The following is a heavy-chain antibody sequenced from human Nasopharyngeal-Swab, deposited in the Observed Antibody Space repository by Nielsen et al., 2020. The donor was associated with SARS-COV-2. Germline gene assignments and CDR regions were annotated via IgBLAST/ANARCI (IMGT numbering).Heavy chain of an antibody. Sequence: ASVKVSCKASGYTFTSYAMHWVRQAPGQRVEWMGWINAGNGNTKYSQKFQGRVTITRDTSASTAYMELSSLRSEDTAVYYCARDRNVLRYFDWLGWFDPWGQGTLVTVSS. J-gene: IGHJ5*02. CDR2: INAGNGNT. CDR1: GYTFTSYA. D-gene: IGHD3-9*01. CDR3: ARDRNVLRYFDWLGWFDP. V-gene: IGHV1-3*01.